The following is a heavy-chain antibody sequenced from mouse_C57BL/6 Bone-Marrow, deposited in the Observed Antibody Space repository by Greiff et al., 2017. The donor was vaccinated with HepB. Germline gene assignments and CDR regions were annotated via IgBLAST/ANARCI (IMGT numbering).Heavy chain of an antibody. V-gene: IGHV5-4*01. CDR3: AREGTTVVATDY. CDR2: ISDGGSYT. Sequence: VQRVESGGGLVKPGGSLKLSCAASGFTFSSYAMSWVRQTPEKRLEWVATISDGGSYTYYPDNVKGRFTISRDNAKNNLYLQMSHLKSEDTAMYYCAREGTTVVATDYWGQGTTLTVSS. J-gene: IGHJ2*01. CDR1: GFTFSSYA. D-gene: IGHD1-1*01.